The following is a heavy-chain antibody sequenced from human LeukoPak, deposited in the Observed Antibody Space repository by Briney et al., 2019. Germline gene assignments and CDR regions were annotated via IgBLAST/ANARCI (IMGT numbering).Heavy chain of an antibody. V-gene: IGHV4-39*07. CDR2: IYHSGST. J-gene: IGHJ5*02. Sequence: SETLSLTCTVSGGSISSSSYYRGWIRQPPGKGLEWIGSIYHSGSTYYNPSLKSRVTISVDTSKNQFSLKLGSVTAADTAVYYCARGIIVGATWGENYNCFDPWGQGTLVTVSS. CDR3: ARGIIVGATWGENYNCFDP. D-gene: IGHD1-26*01. CDR1: GGSISSSSYY.